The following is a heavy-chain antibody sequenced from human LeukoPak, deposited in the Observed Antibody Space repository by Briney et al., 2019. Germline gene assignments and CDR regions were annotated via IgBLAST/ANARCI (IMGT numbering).Heavy chain of an antibody. J-gene: IGHJ4*02. Sequence: ASVKVSCRASGYSFTTYDINWVRQATGQGLEWMGWMTPKSGDTVYAQKFQGRVTMTRNTSISTAYMGLSSLRSDDTAVYYCARDAPSGGYSSSWYREFDYWGQGTLVTVSS. CDR3: ARDAPSGGYSSSWYREFDY. CDR1: GYSFTTYD. D-gene: IGHD6-13*01. CDR2: MTPKSGDT. V-gene: IGHV1-8*01.